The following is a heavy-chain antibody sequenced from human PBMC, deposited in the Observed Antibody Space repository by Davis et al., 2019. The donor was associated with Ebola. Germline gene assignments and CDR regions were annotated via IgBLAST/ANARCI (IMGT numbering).Heavy chain of an antibody. CDR3: AREGVEYSMIENYFHGMDV. Sequence: PGGSLRLSCAASGFTFSFYGMHWVRQAPGKGLEWVAVMSSDGGIEYYVDSVKSRFAISRDNSNNMVTLQMDRLRPEDTAVYYCAREGVEYSMIENYFHGMDVWGQGTTVTVSS. CDR1: GFTFSFYG. D-gene: IGHD2/OR15-2a*01. V-gene: IGHV3-30*03. J-gene: IGHJ6*02. CDR2: MSSDGGIE.